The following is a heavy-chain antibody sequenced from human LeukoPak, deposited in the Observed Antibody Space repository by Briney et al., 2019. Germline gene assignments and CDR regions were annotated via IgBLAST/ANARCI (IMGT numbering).Heavy chain of an antibody. V-gene: IGHV1-18*01. Sequence: ASVKVSCKASGYTFTSYGISWVRQAPGQGLEWMGWISAYNGNTNYAQKLQGIVTMTTDTSTSTAYMELRSLRSDATAVYYCARDLRAGWFDPWGQGTLVTVSS. J-gene: IGHJ5*02. CDR2: ISAYNGNT. CDR3: ARDLRAGWFDP. CDR1: GYTFTSYG.